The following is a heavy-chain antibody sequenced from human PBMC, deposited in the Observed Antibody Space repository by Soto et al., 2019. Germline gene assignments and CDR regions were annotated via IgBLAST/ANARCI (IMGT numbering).Heavy chain of an antibody. V-gene: IGHV4-4*02. CDR3: ARGSIAVPFNWLDP. D-gene: IGHD6-6*01. Sequence: SETLSLTCTVSGASISSSTWWSWVRQPPGRGLEWIGEVYHSGSTKCNPSLKSRVTISVDTSKNQLTLKLSSVTAADTAVYFCARGSIAVPFNWLDPWGQGTLVTVSS. J-gene: IGHJ5*02. CDR1: GASISSSTW. CDR2: VYHSGST.